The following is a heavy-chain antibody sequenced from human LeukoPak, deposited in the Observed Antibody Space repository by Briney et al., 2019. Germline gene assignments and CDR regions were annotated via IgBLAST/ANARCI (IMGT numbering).Heavy chain of an antibody. CDR2: INPSGGST. D-gene: IGHD3-22*01. V-gene: IGHV1-46*01. Sequence: ASVKVSCKASGYTFTSYYMHWVRQAPGQGLEWMGIINPSGGSTSYAQKFQGRVTITADKSTSTAYMELSSLRSEDTAVYYCARGGTTYYYDSSGYYFWGQGTLVTVSS. CDR3: ARGGTTYYYDSSGYYF. CDR1: GYTFTSYY. J-gene: IGHJ4*02.